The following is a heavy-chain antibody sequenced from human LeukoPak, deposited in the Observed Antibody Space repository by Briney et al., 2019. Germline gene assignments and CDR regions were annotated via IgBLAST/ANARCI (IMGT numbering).Heavy chain of an antibody. J-gene: IGHJ4*02. Sequence: GGSLRLSCAPSGFIFSVYGMHAVRQAPGKGREGLAFIWNDGTNGSYADSVRGRFTSPRDNSRTRLNLQINSLRYEDTAMYYCAKTYSSSWYFDYWGQGTLVTVSS. CDR2: IWNDGTNG. CDR3: AKTYSSSWYFDY. D-gene: IGHD6-13*01. CDR1: GFIFSVYG. V-gene: IGHV3-30*02.